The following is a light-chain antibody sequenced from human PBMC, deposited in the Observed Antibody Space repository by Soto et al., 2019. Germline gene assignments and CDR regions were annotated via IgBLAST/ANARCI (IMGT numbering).Light chain of an antibody. CDR2: AAS. CDR1: QTINNW. Sequence: DIQMTQSPSTLSAFVGDRVTITCRASQTINNWLAWYQQKPGKAPKLLIYAASSLQSGVPSRFSGSGSGTDFTLTISSLQPEDFAVYYCQQYNNWPITFGQGTRLEI. CDR3: QQYNNWPIT. V-gene: IGKV1-5*01. J-gene: IGKJ5*01.